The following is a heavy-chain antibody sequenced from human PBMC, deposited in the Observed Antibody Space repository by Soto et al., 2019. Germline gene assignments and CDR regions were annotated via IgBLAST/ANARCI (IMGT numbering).Heavy chain of an antibody. Sequence: PSETLSLTCAVYGGSFSGYYWSWIRQPPGKGLEWIGEINHSGSTNYNPSLKSRVTISVDTSKNQFSLKLSSVTAADTAVYYCARHAYYDYIWGSYRPTDYFDYWGQGTLVTVSS. CDR2: INHSGST. J-gene: IGHJ4*02. D-gene: IGHD3-16*02. CDR1: GGSFSGYY. V-gene: IGHV4-34*01. CDR3: ARHAYYDYIWGSYRPTDYFDY.